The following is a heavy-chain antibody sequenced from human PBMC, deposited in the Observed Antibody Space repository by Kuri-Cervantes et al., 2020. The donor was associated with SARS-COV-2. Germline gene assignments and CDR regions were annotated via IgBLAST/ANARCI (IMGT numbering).Heavy chain of an antibody. CDR1: GGSISSYY. CDR2: MHPSGST. V-gene: IGHV4-4*07. D-gene: IGHD3-3*01. Sequence: GSLRLSCTVSGGSISSYYWSWIRQSAGKGLEWIGRMHPSGSTNYNPSLKSRVTISIDTSKNQFSLKLSSVTAADTAVYYCVKGGARITNSGVVIANWFDPWGQGTLVTVSS. CDR3: VKGGARITNSGVVIANWFDP. J-gene: IGHJ5*02.